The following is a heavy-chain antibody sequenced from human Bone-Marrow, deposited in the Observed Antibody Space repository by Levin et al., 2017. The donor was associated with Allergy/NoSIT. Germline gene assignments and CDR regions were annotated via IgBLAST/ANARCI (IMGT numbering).Heavy chain of an antibody. Sequence: GASVKVSCAASGFTFSTYWMHWVRQAPGKGLVWVSRINSDGSSTSYADSVKGRFTISRDNAKNTLYLQMNSLRAEDTAVYYCARDRLEYYYDSSGHYYWGFDYWGQGTLVTVSS. CDR2: INSDGSST. D-gene: IGHD3-22*01. J-gene: IGHJ4*02. CDR1: GFTFSTYW. V-gene: IGHV3-74*01. CDR3: ARDRLEYYYDSSGHYYWGFDY.